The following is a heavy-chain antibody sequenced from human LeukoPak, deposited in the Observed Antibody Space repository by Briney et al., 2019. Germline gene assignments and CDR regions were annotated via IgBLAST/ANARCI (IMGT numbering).Heavy chain of an antibody. J-gene: IGHJ4*02. V-gene: IGHV3-21*01. Sequence: PGGSLRLSCAASGFTFSSYSMNWVRQAPGKGLEWVSSISSSSSYIYYADSVKGRFTISRDNAKNSLYLQMNSLRAEDTAVYYCARVFSGYCSGGSCYFLDYWGQGTLVTVSS. CDR3: ARVFSGYCSGGSCYFLDY. CDR2: ISSSSSYI. CDR1: GFTFSSYS. D-gene: IGHD2-15*01.